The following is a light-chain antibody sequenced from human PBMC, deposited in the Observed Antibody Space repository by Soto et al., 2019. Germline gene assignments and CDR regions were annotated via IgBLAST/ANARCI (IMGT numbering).Light chain of an antibody. J-gene: IGLJ2*01. V-gene: IGLV2-11*01. CDR1: SSDVGGYNY. CDR3: AAWDDSLNGLVV. CDR2: DVS. Sequence: QSVLTQPRSVSGSPGQSVTISCTGTSSDVGGYNYVSWYQQHPGKAPKLMIYDVSKRPSGVPDRFSGSKSGNTASLTISGLQAEDEADYYCAAWDDSLNGLVVFGGGTKVTVL.